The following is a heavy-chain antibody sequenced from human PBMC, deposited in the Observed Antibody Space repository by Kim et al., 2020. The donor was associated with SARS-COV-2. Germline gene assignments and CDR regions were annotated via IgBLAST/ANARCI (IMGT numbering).Heavy chain of an antibody. D-gene: IGHD3-22*01. V-gene: IGHV4-4*09. Sequence: NPPPQSRCTITVDTSKNQFSLKLTSVTAADTAIYYCGRYDRNGYKRAFDIWGQGTMVTVSS. CDR3: GRYDRNGYKRAFDI. J-gene: IGHJ3*02.